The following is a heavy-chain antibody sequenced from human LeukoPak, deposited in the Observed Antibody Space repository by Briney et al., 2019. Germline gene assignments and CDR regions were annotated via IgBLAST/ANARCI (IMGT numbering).Heavy chain of an antibody. Sequence: PGGSLRLSCAVSGFTFSSYWMSWVRQAPGKGLEWVANIKQDGSEKYYVDSVKGRFTISRDNAKNSLYLQMNSLRAEDTAVYYCASAGGWSRLYYYFDYWGQGTLVTVSS. CDR2: IKQDGSEK. J-gene: IGHJ4*02. CDR3: ASAGGWSRLYYYFDY. CDR1: GFTFSSYW. D-gene: IGHD6-19*01. V-gene: IGHV3-7*01.